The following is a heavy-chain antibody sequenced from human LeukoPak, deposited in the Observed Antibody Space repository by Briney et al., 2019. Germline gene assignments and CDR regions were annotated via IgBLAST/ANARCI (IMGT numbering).Heavy chain of an antibody. D-gene: IGHD2-2*02. CDR1: GGSFSCYY. Sequence: SETLSLTCAVYGGSFSCYYWSWIRQPPGKGLEWIGEINHSGSTNYNPSLKSRVTISVDTSKNQFSLKLSSVTAADTAVYYCARGLGYCSSTSCYTPYYMDVWGKGTTVTVSS. V-gene: IGHV4-34*01. J-gene: IGHJ6*03. CDR3: ARGLGYCSSTSCYTPYYMDV. CDR2: INHSGST.